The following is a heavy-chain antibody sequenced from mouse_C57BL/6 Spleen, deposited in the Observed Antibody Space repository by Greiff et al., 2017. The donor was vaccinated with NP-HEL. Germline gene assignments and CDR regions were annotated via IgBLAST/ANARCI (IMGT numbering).Heavy chain of an antibody. CDR2: INPGSGGT. CDR3: ARWSTTVVDWYFDV. J-gene: IGHJ1*03. D-gene: IGHD1-1*01. CDR1: GYAFTNYL. Sequence: VQLQQSGAELVRPGTSVKVSCKASGYAFTNYLIEWVKQRPGQGLEWIGVINPGSGGTNYNEKFKGKAILTAYKSSSTAYMQRSSRTSEDSVVYFCARWSTTVVDWYFDVWGTGTTVTVSS. V-gene: IGHV1-54*01.